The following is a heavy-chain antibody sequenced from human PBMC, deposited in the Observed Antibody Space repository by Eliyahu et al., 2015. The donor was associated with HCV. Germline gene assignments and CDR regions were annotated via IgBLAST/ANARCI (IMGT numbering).Heavy chain of an antibody. CDR2: IKTDGVTT. J-gene: IGHJ4*02. CDR1: GFXFRNAW. CDR3: TPGFGVVNIYDN. V-gene: IGHV3-15*01. D-gene: IGHD3-3*01. Sequence: EVQLVESGGGLAKPGGSLRLSXTASGFXFRNAWMXWVRQPPGKGLXXVGRIKTDGVTTDYAAPVKGRFTVSRDDSKDTLYLQMNSLKSEDTAVYYCTPGFGVVNIYDNWGQGTLVTVSS.